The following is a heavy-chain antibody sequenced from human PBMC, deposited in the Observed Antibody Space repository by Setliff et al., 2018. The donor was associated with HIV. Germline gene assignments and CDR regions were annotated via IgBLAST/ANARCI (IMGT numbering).Heavy chain of an antibody. CDR2: INPYSGKT. D-gene: IGHD3-3*01. CDR1: GYTFSSYG. V-gene: IGHV1-18*04. CDR3: ARFGNFWPYGMDV. J-gene: IGHJ6*02. Sequence: ASVKVSCKASGYTFSSYGISWVRQAPGQGLEWMGWINPYSGKTKYAQNLQGRVTMTTDTSTSTAYMELRSLRSDDTAVYFCARFGNFWPYGMDVWGQGTTVT.